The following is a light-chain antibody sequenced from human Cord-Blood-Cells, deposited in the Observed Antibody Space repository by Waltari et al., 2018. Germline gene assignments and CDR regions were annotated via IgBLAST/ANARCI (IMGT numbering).Light chain of an antibody. CDR2: DVS. V-gene: IGLV2-14*01. CDR3: SSYTSSSTLV. Sequence: QSALTQPASVSGSPGQSITISCTGTSSDVGGYNYVSWHQQHPGKAPKLMIYDVSKRPSGVSTRFSGSKPGNTASLTISGLQAEDEADYYCSSYTSSSTLVCGGGTKLTVL. J-gene: IGLJ2*01. CDR1: SSDVGGYNY.